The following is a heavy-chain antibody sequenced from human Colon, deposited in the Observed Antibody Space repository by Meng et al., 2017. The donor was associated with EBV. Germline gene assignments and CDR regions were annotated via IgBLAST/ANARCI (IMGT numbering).Heavy chain of an antibody. Sequence: QVQLQQRGAGLLQPSGTLSLTCTVYGGPFSGFYWTWIRQSPGKGLELIGEIDDSGNIIYNPSLKSRVTISGDTSKNQFSLNVSSVTAADTAVYYCARSRWLLLQLWGQGTLVTVSS. J-gene: IGHJ4*02. D-gene: IGHD3-22*01. CDR3: ARSRWLLLQL. V-gene: IGHV4-34*01. CDR1: GGPFSGFY. CDR2: IDDSGNI.